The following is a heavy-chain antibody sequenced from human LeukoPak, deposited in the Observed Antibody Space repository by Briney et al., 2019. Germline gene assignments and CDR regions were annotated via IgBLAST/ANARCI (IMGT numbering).Heavy chain of an antibody. CDR2: ISSSSSYI. D-gene: IGHD4-17*01. Sequence: GSLRLSCAASGFTFSSYSMNWVRQAPGKGLEWVSSISSSSSYIYYADSVTRRFTISRDNAKNSLYLQMNTLRAEDTAVYYCATDPTTVTYWGQGTLVTVSS. CDR1: GFTFSSYS. V-gene: IGHV3-21*01. J-gene: IGHJ4*02. CDR3: ATDPTTVTY.